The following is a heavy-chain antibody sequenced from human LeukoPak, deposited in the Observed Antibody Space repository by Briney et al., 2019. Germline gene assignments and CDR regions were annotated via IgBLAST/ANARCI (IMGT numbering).Heavy chain of an antibody. CDR1: GGSISSYY. D-gene: IGHD6-19*01. V-gene: IGHV4-4*07. CDR2: IYTSGST. Sequence: PSETLSLTCTVSGGSISSYYWSWIRQPAGKGLEWIGRIYTSGSTNYNPSLKSRVTISADKSKNQFSLKLSSVTAADTAVYYCARDHGGWYFSWFDPWGQGTLVTVSS. CDR3: ARDHGGWYFSWFDP. J-gene: IGHJ5*02.